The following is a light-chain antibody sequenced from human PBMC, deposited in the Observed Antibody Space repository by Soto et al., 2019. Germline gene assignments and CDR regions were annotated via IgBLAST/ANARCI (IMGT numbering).Light chain of an antibody. V-gene: IGKV3-15*01. Sequence: DIVMTQSPATLPVSPGERATLSCRASQSVSSNLAWYQQKPGQAPRFLIYGASTRATGIPARFSGSGSGTEFTLTISSLQSEDFAVYYCQQYNNWPRITFGQGTRLEIK. J-gene: IGKJ5*01. CDR3: QQYNNWPRIT. CDR2: GAS. CDR1: QSVSSN.